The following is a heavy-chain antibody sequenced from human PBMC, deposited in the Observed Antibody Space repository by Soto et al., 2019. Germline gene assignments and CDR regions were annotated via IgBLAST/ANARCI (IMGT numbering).Heavy chain of an antibody. D-gene: IGHD3-10*01. J-gene: IGHJ4*02. CDR2: IKQDGSEK. Sequence: PGGSLRLSCVVYRFTFSSCWMTWVRQAPGQGLEWVANIKQDGSEKYYVDSVKGRFTISRDNTQNTLSLQMNSLRAEDTAVYYCAIEFKFYSRSVSSTRQWGRGIQVAASS. CDR3: AIEFKFYSRSVSSTRQ. CDR1: RFTFSSCW. V-gene: IGHV3-7*01.